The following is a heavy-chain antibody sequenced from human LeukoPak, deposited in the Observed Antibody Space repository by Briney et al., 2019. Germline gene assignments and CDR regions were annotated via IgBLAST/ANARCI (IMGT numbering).Heavy chain of an antibody. CDR1: GFTFSNYA. CDR2: ISVSGGST. J-gene: IGHJ4*02. CDR3: ARATGANYDYVWGSYIPYY. V-gene: IGHV3-23*01. D-gene: IGHD3-16*01. Sequence: PGGSLRLSCAASGFTFSNYAMNWVRQAPGKGLEWVSTISVSGGSTYYADSVKGRFTISRDNAKNSLYLQMNSLRAEDTAVYYCARATGANYDYVWGSYIPYYWGQGTLVTVSS.